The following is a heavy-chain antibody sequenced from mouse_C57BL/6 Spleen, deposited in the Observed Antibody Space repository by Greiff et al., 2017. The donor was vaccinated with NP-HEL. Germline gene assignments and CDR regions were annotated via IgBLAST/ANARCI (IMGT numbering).Heavy chain of an antibody. CDR1: GYAFSSYW. CDR2: IYPGDGDT. Sequence: QVQLQQSGAELVKPGASVKISCKASGYAFSSYWMNWVKQRPGKGLEWIGQIYPGDGDTNYNGKFKGKATLTADKSSSTAYMQLSSLTSEDSAVYFCARNEGYGYYFDDWGQGTTLTVSS. J-gene: IGHJ2*01. D-gene: IGHD2-3*01. V-gene: IGHV1-80*01. CDR3: ARNEGYGYYFDD.